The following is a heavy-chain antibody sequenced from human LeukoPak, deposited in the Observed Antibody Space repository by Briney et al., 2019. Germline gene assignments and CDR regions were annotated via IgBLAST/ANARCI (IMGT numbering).Heavy chain of an antibody. Sequence: NSSGTLSLTCTVSGGSISSSSYYWGWIRQPPGKGLEWIGSIYYSGSTYYNPSLKSRVTISVDTSKNQFSLKLSSVTAADTAVYYCARRQDTAMVAFDYWGQGTLVTVSS. CDR3: ARRQDTAMVAFDY. J-gene: IGHJ4*02. D-gene: IGHD5-18*01. CDR1: GGSISSSSYY. CDR2: IYYSGST. V-gene: IGHV4-39*01.